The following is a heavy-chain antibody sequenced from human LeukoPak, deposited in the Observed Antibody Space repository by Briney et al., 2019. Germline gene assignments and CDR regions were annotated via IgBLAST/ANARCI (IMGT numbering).Heavy chain of an antibody. V-gene: IGHV3-30*02. Sequence: GRSLRLSCVASGFTFTSYGMHWVRQAPGKGLEWVALTRYDGSNEYYTDSVKGRFTVSRDISKNTLYLQMNSLRAEDTAVYYCAKGSSGWSIDYWGQGTLVTVSS. J-gene: IGHJ4*02. CDR1: GFTFTSYG. D-gene: IGHD6-19*01. CDR2: TRYDGSNE. CDR3: AKGSSGWSIDY.